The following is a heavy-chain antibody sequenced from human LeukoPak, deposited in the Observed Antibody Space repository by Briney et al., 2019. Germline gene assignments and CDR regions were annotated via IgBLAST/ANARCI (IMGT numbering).Heavy chain of an antibody. CDR1: GFTFSSYW. J-gene: IGHJ4*02. CDR3: SRNRKGSSRYDY. Sequence: GGSLRLSCSASGFTFSSYWMTWVRQAPGRGLEWVAHINQHGSERYYVDSVRGRFTISRDNPKTSLYLQMNSLRAEDTAVYYCSRNRKGSSRYDYWGQGTLVTVSS. V-gene: IGHV3-7*04. CDR2: INQHGSER. D-gene: IGHD6-13*01.